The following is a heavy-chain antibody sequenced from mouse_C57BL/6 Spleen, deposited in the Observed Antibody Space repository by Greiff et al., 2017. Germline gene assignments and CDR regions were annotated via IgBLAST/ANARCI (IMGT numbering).Heavy chain of an antibody. Sequence: QVHVKQSGAELVKPGASVKISCKASGYAFSSYWMNWVKQRPGKGLEWIGQIYPGDGDTNYNGKFKGKATLTADKSSSTAYMQLSSLTSEDSAVYFCARAGLFDYVWYFDVWGTGTTVTVSS. CDR1: GYAFSSYW. J-gene: IGHJ1*03. CDR2: IYPGDGDT. CDR3: ARAGLFDYVWYFDV. D-gene: IGHD2-4*01. V-gene: IGHV1-80*01.